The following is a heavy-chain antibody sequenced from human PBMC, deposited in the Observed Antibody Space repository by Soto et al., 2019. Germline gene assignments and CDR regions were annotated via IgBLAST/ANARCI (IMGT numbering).Heavy chain of an antibody. CDR1: GGSISSSSYY. Sequence: PSETMSLTCTVSGGSISSSSYYWGWIRKPPGKRLEWIGSIYYSGSTYYNPSLKSRVTISVDTSKNQFSLKLSSVTAADTAVYYCARERGYCSGGSCPVDYWGLGTLVSVSS. D-gene: IGHD2-15*01. CDR2: IYYSGST. CDR3: ARERGYCSGGSCPVDY. V-gene: IGHV4-39*02. J-gene: IGHJ4*02.